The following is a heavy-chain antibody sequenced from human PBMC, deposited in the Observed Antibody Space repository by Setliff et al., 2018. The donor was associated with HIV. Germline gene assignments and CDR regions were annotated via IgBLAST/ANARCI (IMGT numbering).Heavy chain of an antibody. CDR3: AREGGGYSGTYFNFPFDS. Sequence: SETLSLTCAVYGGSFSGYFWSWIRQPPGRGLEWNGEIDHSGNTNYNPSLKSRVTMSIDTSTNQFSLKLNSVTAADMATYYCAREGGGYSGTYFNFPFDSWGQGTLVTVSS. V-gene: IGHV4-34*01. CDR1: GGSFSGYF. J-gene: IGHJ4*02. D-gene: IGHD1-26*01. CDR2: IDHSGNT.